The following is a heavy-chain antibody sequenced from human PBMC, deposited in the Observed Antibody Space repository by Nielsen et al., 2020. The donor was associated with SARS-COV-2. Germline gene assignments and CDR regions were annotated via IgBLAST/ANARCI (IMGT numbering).Heavy chain of an antibody. D-gene: IGHD2-15*01. CDR1: GFTFSDYY. Sequence: GGSLRLSCAASGFTFSDYYMSWIRQAPGKGLEWVSYISSSSSYTNYADSVKGRFTISRDNAKNSLYLQMNSLRAEDTAVYYRARCSGGSCYATTFDYWGQGTLVTVSS. CDR2: ISSSSSYT. J-gene: IGHJ4*02. CDR3: ARCSGGSCYATTFDY. V-gene: IGHV3-11*03.